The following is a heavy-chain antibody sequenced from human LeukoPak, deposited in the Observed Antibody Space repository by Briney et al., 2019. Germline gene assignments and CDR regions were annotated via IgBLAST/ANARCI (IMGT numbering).Heavy chain of an antibody. CDR1: GFTVRSNY. V-gene: IGHV3-53*01. D-gene: IGHD3/OR15-3a*01. J-gene: IGHJ6*02. CDR2: IYSGGST. Sequence: PGGSLRLSCAASGFTVRSNYMSWVRQAPGKGLEWVSVIYSGGSTYYADSVKGRFTISRDNSKNTLYLQMNSLRAEDTAVYYCARDRMIFGVEVWGQGTTVTVSS. CDR3: ARDRMIFGVEV.